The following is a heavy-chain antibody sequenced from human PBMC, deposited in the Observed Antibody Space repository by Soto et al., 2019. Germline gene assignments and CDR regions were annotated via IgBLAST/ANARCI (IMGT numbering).Heavy chain of an antibody. CDR3: ARDVGPQYLRSYYMDV. J-gene: IGHJ6*03. CDR1: GFTFSSHA. D-gene: IGHD3-10*01. V-gene: IGHV3-23*01. Sequence: GGSLRLSCAASGFTFSSHAMSWVRQAPGKGLEWVSGISGSGSSTYYADSGKGRFTISRDNSNSTLYLQMNSLRAEDTAVYYCARDVGPQYLRSYYMDVWGKGTTVTVSS. CDR2: ISGSGSST.